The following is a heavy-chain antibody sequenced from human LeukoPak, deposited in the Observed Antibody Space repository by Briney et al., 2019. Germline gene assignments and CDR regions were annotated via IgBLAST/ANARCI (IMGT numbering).Heavy chain of an antibody. Sequence: GGSLRLSCAASGFTFSSYAMHWVRQAPGKGLEWVAVISYDGSNKYYADSVKGRFTISRDNSKNTLYLQMNSLRAEDTAVYYCAKDVLAYCGGDCYSDYWGQGTLVTVSS. CDR2: ISYDGSNK. CDR3: AKDVLAYCGGDCYSDY. J-gene: IGHJ4*02. D-gene: IGHD2-21*02. CDR1: GFTFSSYA. V-gene: IGHV3-30*04.